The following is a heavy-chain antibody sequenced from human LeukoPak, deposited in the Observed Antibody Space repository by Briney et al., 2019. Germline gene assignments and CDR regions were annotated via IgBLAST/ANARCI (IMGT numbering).Heavy chain of an antibody. CDR3: AKALRYGSGSFGDYFDY. D-gene: IGHD3-10*01. V-gene: IGHV3-53*01. CDR2: IYSSGST. CDR1: GFTVSSNY. J-gene: IGHJ4*02. Sequence: GGSLRLSCAASGFTVSSNYMNWVRQAPGKGLEWVSVIYSSGSTYYADSVKGRFTISRDNSKNTLYLQMNSLRAEDTAVYYCAKALRYGSGSFGDYFDYWGQGTLVTVSS.